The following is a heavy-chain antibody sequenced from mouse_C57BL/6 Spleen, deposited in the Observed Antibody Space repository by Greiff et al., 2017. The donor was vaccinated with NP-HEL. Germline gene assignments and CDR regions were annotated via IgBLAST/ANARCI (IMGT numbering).Heavy chain of an antibody. CDR2: ISDGGSYT. D-gene: IGHD2-3*01. CDR1: GFTFSSYA. J-gene: IGHJ3*01. V-gene: IGHV5-4*01. CDR3: AREVDGYFFAY. Sequence: DVQLVESGGGLVKPGGSLKLSCAASGFTFSSYAMSWVRQTPDKRLEWVATISDGGSYTYYPDNVKGRFTISRDNAKNNLYLQMSHLKSEDTAMYYCAREVDGYFFAYWGQGTLVTVSA.